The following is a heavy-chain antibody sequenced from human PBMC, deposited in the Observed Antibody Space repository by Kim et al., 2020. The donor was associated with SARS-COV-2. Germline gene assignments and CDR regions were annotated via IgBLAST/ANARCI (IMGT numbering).Heavy chain of an antibody. CDR1: GGSISSYY. V-gene: IGHV4-59*08. D-gene: IGHD6-13*01. J-gene: IGHJ4*02. CDR3: ARAAALLQIDY. CDR2: IYYSGST. Sequence: SETLSLTCTVSGGSISSYYWSWIRQPPGKGLEWIGYIYYSGSTNYNPSLKSRVTISVDTSKNQFSLKLSSVTAADTAVYYCARAAALLQIDYWGQGTLVTVSS.